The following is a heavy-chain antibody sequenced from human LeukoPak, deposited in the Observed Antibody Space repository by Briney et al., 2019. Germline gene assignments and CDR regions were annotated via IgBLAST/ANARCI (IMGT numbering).Heavy chain of an antibody. V-gene: IGHV3-9*01. CDR3: AKAAGYYYYGMDV. CDR1: GFTVSNNY. CDR2: ISWNSGSI. Sequence: PGESLRLSCAASGFTVSNNYMSWVRQAPGKGLEWVSGISWNSGSIGYADSVKGRFTISRDNAKNSLYLQMNSLRAEDTALYYCAKAAGYYYYGMDVWGQGTTVTVSS. J-gene: IGHJ6*02.